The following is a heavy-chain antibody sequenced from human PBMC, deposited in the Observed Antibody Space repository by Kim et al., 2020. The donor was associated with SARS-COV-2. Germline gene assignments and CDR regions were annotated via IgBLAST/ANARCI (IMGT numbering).Heavy chain of an antibody. D-gene: IGHD2-21*02. CDR2: IIPILGIA. V-gene: IGHV1-69*04. Sequence: SVKVSCKASGGTFSSYAISWVRQAPGQGLEWMGRIIPILGIANYAQKFQGRVTITADKSTSTAYMELSSLRSEDTAVYYCARDFIIFFGGDFPIYYFDYWGQGTLVTVSS. CDR1: GGTFSSYA. J-gene: IGHJ4*02. CDR3: ARDFIIFFGGDFPIYYFDY.